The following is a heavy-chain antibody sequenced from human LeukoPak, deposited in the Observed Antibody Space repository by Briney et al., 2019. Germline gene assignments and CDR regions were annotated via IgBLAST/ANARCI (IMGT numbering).Heavy chain of an antibody. J-gene: IGHJ3*02. Sequence: ASVKVSCKASGYTFTSYGISWVRQAPGQGLEWMGWISAYNGNTNYAQKLQGRVTMTTDTSTSTAYMELRSLRSDDTAVYYCASSGHITVVTPPWGLDAFDIWGQGTMVTVSS. CDR2: ISAYNGNT. V-gene: IGHV1-18*01. CDR1: GYTFTSYG. D-gene: IGHD4-23*01. CDR3: ASSGHITVVTPPWGLDAFDI.